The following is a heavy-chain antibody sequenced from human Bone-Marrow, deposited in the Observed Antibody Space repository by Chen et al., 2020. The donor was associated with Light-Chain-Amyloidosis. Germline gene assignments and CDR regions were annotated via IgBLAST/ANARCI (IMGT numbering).Heavy chain of an antibody. V-gene: IGHV3-30-3*01. CDR1: GFTFSSYA. CDR3: ARAPGYDFPFDY. Sequence: QVQLVESGGGVVQPGRSLRLSRAASGFTFSSYAMHWVRQAPGKGLEWVAVISYDGSNKYYADSVKGRFTISRDNSKNTLYLQMNSLRAEDTAVYYCARAPGYDFPFDYWGQGTLVTVSS. D-gene: IGHD5-12*01. CDR2: ISYDGSNK. J-gene: IGHJ4*02.